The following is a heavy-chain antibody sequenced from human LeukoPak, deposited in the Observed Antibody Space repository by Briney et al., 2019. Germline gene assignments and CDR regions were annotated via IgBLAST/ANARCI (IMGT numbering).Heavy chain of an antibody. CDR3: ARGLVYEGFDP. J-gene: IGHJ5*02. V-gene: IGHV3-7*01. CDR2: IKQEGSEK. D-gene: IGHD5/OR15-5a*01. Sequence: PGGSLRLSCAASGFIFSLYLMSWVRQAPGKGLEWVASIKQEGSEKYYVDSVKGRFTISRDNAKNSLYLQLHSLRAEDTAVYYCARGLVYEGFDPWGQGTLVTVSS. CDR1: GFIFSLYL.